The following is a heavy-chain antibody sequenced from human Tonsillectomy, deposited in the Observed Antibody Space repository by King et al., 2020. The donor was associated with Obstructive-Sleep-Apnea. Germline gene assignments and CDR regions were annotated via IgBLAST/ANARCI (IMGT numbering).Heavy chain of an antibody. CDR1: GGSISSGGYY. V-gene: IGHV4-31*03. Sequence: VQLQESGPGLVKPSQTLSLTCTVSGGSISSGGYYWSWIRQHPGKGQEWIGYIYYSGSTYYIPSLKSRVTISVDTSKNQFSLKLSSVTAADTAVYYCATTRSEGIVVVDYWGQGTLVTVSS. CDR2: IYYSGST. CDR3: ATTRSEGIVVVDY. D-gene: IGHD3-22*01. J-gene: IGHJ4*02.